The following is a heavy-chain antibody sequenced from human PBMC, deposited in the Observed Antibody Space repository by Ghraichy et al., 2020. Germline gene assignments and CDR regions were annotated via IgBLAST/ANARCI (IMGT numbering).Heavy chain of an antibody. Sequence: GGSLRLSCAASGFTFSRFWMSWVRQAPGKGLEWVANIKQEGSEKYYVDSVKGRFTISRDNAKNSLYLQMNSLRAEDTAVYYCARAIGDCSSTYCHSDYWGQGTLVTVSS. V-gene: IGHV3-7*03. CDR1: GFTFSRFW. CDR2: IKQEGSEK. J-gene: IGHJ4*02. D-gene: IGHD2-2*01. CDR3: ARAIGDCSSTYCHSDY.